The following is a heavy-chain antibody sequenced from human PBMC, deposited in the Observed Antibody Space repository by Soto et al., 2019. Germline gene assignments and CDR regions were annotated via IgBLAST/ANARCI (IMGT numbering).Heavy chain of an antibody. Sequence: EVQLLESGGGLVQPGGSLGLSCAPSGFTFSEYSMTWVRQAPGLGLEWVSTISGGGSTTYYADSVEGRFIISRDNSKNTVYLQLDSLRVEDTAVYYCVRRAGECNGGSCYSRFWGQGSLVTVSS. CDR3: VRRAGECNGGSCYSRF. V-gene: IGHV3-23*01. CDR2: ISGGGSTT. D-gene: IGHD2-15*01. J-gene: IGHJ4*02. CDR1: GFTFSEYS.